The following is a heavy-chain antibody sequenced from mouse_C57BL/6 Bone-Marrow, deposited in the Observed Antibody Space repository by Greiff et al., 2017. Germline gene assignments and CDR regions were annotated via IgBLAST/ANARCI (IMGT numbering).Heavy chain of an antibody. V-gene: IGHV1-15*01. CDR2: IDPETGGT. CDR1: GYTFTDYE. Sequence: VQLQQSGAELVRPGASVTLSCKASGYTFTDYEMHWVKQTPVHGMEWIGAIDPETGGTAYNQKFKGKAILTADKSSSTAYMALRSLTSEDSAVYYCTRGDYSNCDRFAYWGQGTLVTVSA. CDR3: TRGDYSNCDRFAY. D-gene: IGHD2-5*01. J-gene: IGHJ3*01.